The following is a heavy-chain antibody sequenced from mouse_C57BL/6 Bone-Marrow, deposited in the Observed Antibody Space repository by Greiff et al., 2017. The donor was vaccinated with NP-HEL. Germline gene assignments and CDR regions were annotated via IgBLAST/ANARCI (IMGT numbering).Heavy chain of an antibody. CDR1: GFTFSDYG. CDR2: ISNLAYSI. CDR3: ARQGAYYSNYEAMDY. D-gene: IGHD2-5*01. Sequence: EVQGVESGGGLVQPGGSLELSCAASGFTFSDYGMAWVRQAPRKGPEWVAFISNLAYSIYYADTVTGRFTISRENAKNTLYLEMSSLRSEDTAMYYCARQGAYYSNYEAMDYWGQGTSVTVSS. V-gene: IGHV5-15*01. J-gene: IGHJ4*01.